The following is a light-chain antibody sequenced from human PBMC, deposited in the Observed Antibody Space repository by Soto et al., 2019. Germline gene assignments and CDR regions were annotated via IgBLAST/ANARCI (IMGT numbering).Light chain of an antibody. CDR2: GAS. CDR1: QSVSSN. V-gene: IGKV3-15*01. Sequence: EIVMTQSPAPLSVSPGERATLSCRSSQSVSSNFAWYQQKPVPAPRLLIYGASTRATGIPARFSGSGSGTEFTLNISSLQSEDFAVYYCQQYNNWPLTCGQGTKV. J-gene: IGKJ1*01. CDR3: QQYNNWPLT.